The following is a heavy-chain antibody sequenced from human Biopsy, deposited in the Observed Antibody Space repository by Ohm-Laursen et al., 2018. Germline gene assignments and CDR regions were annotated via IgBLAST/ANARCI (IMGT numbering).Heavy chain of an antibody. D-gene: IGHD4-23*01. V-gene: IGHV4-31*01. J-gene: IGHJ2*01. CDR3: ARRPYGGTRYWYFDL. CDR2: IYYSGTT. CDR1: GGSVSSGGSY. Sequence: SQTLSLTCTVSGGSVSSGGSYWSWIRQHPGKGLEWIGYIYYSGTTYYNPSLKSLVTISVDTSKNQFSLKLNSVTAADTAVYYCARRPYGGTRYWYFDLWGRGTLVTVSS.